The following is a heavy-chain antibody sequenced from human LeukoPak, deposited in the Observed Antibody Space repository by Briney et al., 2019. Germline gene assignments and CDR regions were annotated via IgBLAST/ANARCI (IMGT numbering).Heavy chain of an antibody. J-gene: IGHJ4*02. CDR1: GFTFSSYG. CDR2: ISYDGSNK. D-gene: IGHD1-26*01. CDR3: AKELWELLPKSPGFDY. V-gene: IGHV3-30*18. Sequence: GRSLRLSCAASGFTFSSYGMHWVRQAPGKGLEWVAVISYDGSNKYYADSVKGRFTIPRDNYKNTLYLQMNSLRAEDTAAYYCAKELWELLPKSPGFDYWGQGTLVTVSS.